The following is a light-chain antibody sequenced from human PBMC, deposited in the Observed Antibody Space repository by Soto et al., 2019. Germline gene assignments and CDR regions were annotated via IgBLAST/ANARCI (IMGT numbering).Light chain of an antibody. J-gene: IGKJ2*01. Sequence: EIVLTQSPATLSLSPGERATLSCRASQSVSSYLAWYQQKPGQAPRLLIYDASNRATGIPARFSGSGSGTDFTLTINSLEPEDFAVYYGQQRSNWPRTFGKGTKLEIK. CDR1: QSVSSY. CDR2: DAS. CDR3: QQRSNWPRT. V-gene: IGKV3-11*01.